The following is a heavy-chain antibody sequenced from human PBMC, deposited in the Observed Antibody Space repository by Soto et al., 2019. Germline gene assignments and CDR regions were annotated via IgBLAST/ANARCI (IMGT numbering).Heavy chain of an antibody. CDR3: ARDTQTMVRGVISRYYGMDV. CDR1: GGSISSYY. V-gene: IGHV4-59*01. Sequence: SETLALACTASGGSISSYYWSWIRQPPGKGLEWIGYIYYSGSTNYNPSLKSRVTISVDTSKNQFSLKLSSVTAADTAVYYCARDTQTMVRGVISRYYGMDVWGQGTTVTVS. CDR2: IYYSGST. D-gene: IGHD3-10*01. J-gene: IGHJ6*02.